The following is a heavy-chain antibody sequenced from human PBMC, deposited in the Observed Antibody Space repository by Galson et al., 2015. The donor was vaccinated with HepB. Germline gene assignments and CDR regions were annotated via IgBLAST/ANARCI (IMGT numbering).Heavy chain of an antibody. CDR3: ARTSGWFDS. Sequence: CAISGDRVSSNSAAWNWIRQSPSRGLEWLGRTYYRSKWHNNYALSVKSRITINPDTSKNQFSLQLNSVTPEDTAVYYCARTSGWFDSWGQGTLVTVSS. V-gene: IGHV6-1*01. CDR1: GDRVSSNSAA. D-gene: IGHD2-2*01. J-gene: IGHJ5*01. CDR2: TYYRSKWHN.